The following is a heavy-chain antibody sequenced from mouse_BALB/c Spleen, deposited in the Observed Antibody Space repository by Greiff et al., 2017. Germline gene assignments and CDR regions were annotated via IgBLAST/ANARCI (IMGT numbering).Heavy chain of an antibody. CDR1: GYSITSGYY. D-gene: IGHD1-2*01. Sequence: DVQLQESGPGLVKPSQSLSLTCSVTGYSITSGYYWNWIRQFPGNKLEWMGYISYDGSNNYNPSLKNRISITRDTSKNQFFLKLNSVTTEDTATYYCARVYGYGYWYFDVWGAGTTVTVSS. J-gene: IGHJ1*01. V-gene: IGHV3-6*02. CDR2: ISYDGSN. CDR3: ARVYGYGYWYFDV.